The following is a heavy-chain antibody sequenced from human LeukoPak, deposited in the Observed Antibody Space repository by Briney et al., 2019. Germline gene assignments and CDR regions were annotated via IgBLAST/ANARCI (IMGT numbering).Heavy chain of an antibody. V-gene: IGHV3-23*01. CDR2: ISGSDGHT. Sequence: GGSLRLSCAASGFTFSSYSMNWVRQAPGKGLEWVSVISGSDGHTYYADSVKGRFTISRDNSRNRNTLYLQMNSVRAEDTAVYYCAKGITAGGKKYFDFWGQGTLVAVSS. D-gene: IGHD6-13*01. J-gene: IGHJ4*02. CDR3: AKGITAGGKKYFDF. CDR1: GFTFSSYS.